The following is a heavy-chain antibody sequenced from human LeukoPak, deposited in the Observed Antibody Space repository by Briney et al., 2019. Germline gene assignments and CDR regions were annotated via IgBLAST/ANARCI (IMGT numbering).Heavy chain of an antibody. CDR3: AKGPYCSSTSCYSAFDH. V-gene: IGHV3-23*01. D-gene: IGHD2-2*01. CDR2: ISGGGQNT. Sequence: GGSLRLSCAASGFTVSNNYMRWLRQAPGKGLEWVSAISGGGQNTHYADSVKGRLTISRDNSKNTLYLQMNSLRVEGTAVYYCAKGPYCSSTSCYSAFDHWGQGTLVTVSS. J-gene: IGHJ4*02. CDR1: GFTVSNNY.